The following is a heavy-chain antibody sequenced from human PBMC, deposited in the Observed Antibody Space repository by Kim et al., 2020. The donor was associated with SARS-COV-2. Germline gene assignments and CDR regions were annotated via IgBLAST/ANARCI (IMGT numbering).Heavy chain of an antibody. D-gene: IGHD3-9*01. Sequence: GAFTISRDNAKNSLYLQMNSLRAEDTAVYYCARGGLYYDILTGYYNAPDYWGQGTLVTVSS. V-gene: IGHV3-11*05. CDR3: ARGGLYYDILTGYYNAPDY. J-gene: IGHJ4*02.